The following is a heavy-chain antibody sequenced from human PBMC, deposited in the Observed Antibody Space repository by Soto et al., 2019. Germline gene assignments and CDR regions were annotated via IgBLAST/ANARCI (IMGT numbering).Heavy chain of an antibody. CDR1: GFTFGDYA. CDR3: TREILYMTTPASHDILTGPWSFAFDI. Sequence: GGSLRLSCTASGFTFGDYAMSWFRQAPGKGLEWVGFIRSKAYGGTTEYAASVKGRFTISRDDSKSIAYLQMNSLKTEDTAVYYCTREILYMTTPASHDILTGPWSFAFDIWGQGTMVTVSS. D-gene: IGHD3-9*01. J-gene: IGHJ3*02. V-gene: IGHV3-49*03. CDR2: IRSKAYGGTT.